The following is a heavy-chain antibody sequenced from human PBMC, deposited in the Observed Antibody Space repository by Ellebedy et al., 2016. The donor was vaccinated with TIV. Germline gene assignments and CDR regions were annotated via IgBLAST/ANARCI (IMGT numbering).Heavy chain of an antibody. D-gene: IGHD3-10*01. CDR1: GYTFTRYD. CDR2: MNPNSGNT. J-gene: IGHJ6*02. V-gene: IGHV1-8*01. CDR3: ARVAYYYGSGGSGMDV. Sequence: ASVKVSCXASGYTFTRYDINWVRQATGQGLEWMGWMNPNSGNTGYAQKFQGRVTMTRNTSISTAYMELSSLRSEDTAVYYCARVAYYYGSGGSGMDVWGQGTTVTVSS.